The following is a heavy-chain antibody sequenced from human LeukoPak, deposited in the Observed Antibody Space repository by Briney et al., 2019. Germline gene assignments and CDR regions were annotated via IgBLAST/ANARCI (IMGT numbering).Heavy chain of an antibody. Sequence: SETLSLTCTVSGGSISSYYWSWIRQPPGKGLEWIGYIYYSGGTNYNPSLKSRVTISVDTSKNQFSLKLSSVTAADTAVYYCARRGRYYGSGTLYYFDYWGQGTLVTVSS. CDR2: IYYSGGT. CDR3: ARRGRYYGSGTLYYFDY. V-gene: IGHV4-59*01. D-gene: IGHD3-10*01. CDR1: GGSISSYY. J-gene: IGHJ4*02.